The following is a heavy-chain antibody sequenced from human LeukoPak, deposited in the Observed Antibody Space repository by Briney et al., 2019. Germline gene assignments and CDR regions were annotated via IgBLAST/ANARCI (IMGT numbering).Heavy chain of an antibody. V-gene: IGHV3-21*01. CDR1: GFTFSSYS. CDR3: ARETTMVRGFDY. J-gene: IGHJ4*02. Sequence: PGGSLRLSYAASGFTFSSYSMNWVRQAPGKGLEWVSSISSSSSYIYYADSVKGRFTISRDNAKNSLYLQMNSLRAEDTAVYYCARETTMVRGFDYWGQGTLVTVSS. D-gene: IGHD3-10*01. CDR2: ISSSSSYI.